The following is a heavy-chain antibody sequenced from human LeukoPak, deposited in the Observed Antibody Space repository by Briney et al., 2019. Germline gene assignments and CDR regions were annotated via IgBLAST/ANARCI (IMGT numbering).Heavy chain of an antibody. CDR1: GFTFVDYA. D-gene: IGHD6-13*01. CDR2: ISWDGGGT. Sequence: GGSLRLSCAASGFTFVDYAMHWVRQAPGKGLEWVSLISWDGGGTYYEDSVKGRFTISRDNSNNSLYLQMNSMRAEDTALYYCAKEAGIAAAGPFDYWGQGTLVTVSS. V-gene: IGHV3-43D*03. CDR3: AKEAGIAAAGPFDY. J-gene: IGHJ4*02.